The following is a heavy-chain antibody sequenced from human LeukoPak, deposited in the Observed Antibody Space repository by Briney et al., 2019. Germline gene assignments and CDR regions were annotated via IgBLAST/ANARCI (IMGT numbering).Heavy chain of an antibody. CDR3: ARQSQGYCSSTSCHSWFDP. CDR1: GGSISTPGYY. D-gene: IGHD2-2*01. CDR2: IYHSGST. J-gene: IGHJ5*02. Sequence: PSETLSLTCTVSGGSISTPGYYWGWIRPRPGKGLDWFGYIYHSGSTNYTPSLRSRVTMSLDTSKNQFSLKLSSVTAADTAVYYCARQSQGYCSSTSCHSWFDPWGQGTLVTVSS. V-gene: IGHV4-61*08.